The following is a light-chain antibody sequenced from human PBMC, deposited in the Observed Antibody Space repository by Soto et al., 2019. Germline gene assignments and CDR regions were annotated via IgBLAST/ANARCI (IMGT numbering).Light chain of an antibody. CDR3: QSYDRTLSGVV. CDR2: GNT. V-gene: IGLV1-40*01. Sequence: QSALTQPPSVSGAPGQRVTISCTGSSSNIGAGYDVQWYQQLPGTAPKLLIYGNTNRPSGVPDRFSASKSGTSASLAITGLQAEDEVDYYCQSYDRTLSGVVFGGGTKLTVL. J-gene: IGLJ2*01. CDR1: SSNIGAGYD.